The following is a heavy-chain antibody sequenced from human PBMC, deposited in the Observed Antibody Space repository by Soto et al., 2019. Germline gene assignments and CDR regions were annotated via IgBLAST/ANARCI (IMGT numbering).Heavy chain of an antibody. CDR1: GGSISSYY. V-gene: IGHV4-59*08. CDR2: IYYSGST. J-gene: IGHJ5*02. CDR3: ARRELPSNWFDP. Sequence: SETLSLTCTVAGGSISSYYGSCIRQPPGKGLEWIGYIYYSGSTNYNPSLKSRVTISVDTSKNQFSLKLSSVTAADTAVYYCARRELPSNWFDPWGQGTLVTVSS. D-gene: IGHD1-7*01.